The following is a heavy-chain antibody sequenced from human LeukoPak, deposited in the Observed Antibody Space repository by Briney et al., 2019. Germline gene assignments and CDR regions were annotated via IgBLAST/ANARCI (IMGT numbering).Heavy chain of an antibody. J-gene: IGHJ6*02. D-gene: IGHD6-6*01. Sequence: GGSLRLSCAASGFTFSSYAMSWVRQAPGKGLEWVSVISGSAGSTYYGDSVKGRFTISRDNSKNTLYLQMNSLGAADTAVYYCAKDSSSSNYYYGMDVWGQGTTVTVSS. CDR2: ISGSAGST. V-gene: IGHV3-23*01. CDR1: GFTFSSYA. CDR3: AKDSSSSNYYYGMDV.